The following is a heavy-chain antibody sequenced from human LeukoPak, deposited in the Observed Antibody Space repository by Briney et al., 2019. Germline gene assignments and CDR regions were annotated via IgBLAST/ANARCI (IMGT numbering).Heavy chain of an antibody. CDR3: ATPSRIAALT. CDR1: GYRFIRYW. CDR2: MYAGDSDT. Sequence: GESLKISFKGSGYRFIRYWIGWVRQMPGQGLEWMGIMYAGDSDTIYSPSFQGQVTISANKSISTAYLQWSSLKASDTARYYCATPSRIAALTWGQGTLVTVSS. V-gene: IGHV5-51*01. J-gene: IGHJ5*02. D-gene: IGHD6-6*01.